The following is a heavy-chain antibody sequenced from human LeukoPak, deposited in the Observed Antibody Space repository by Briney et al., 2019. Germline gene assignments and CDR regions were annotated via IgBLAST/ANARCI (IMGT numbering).Heavy chain of an antibody. CDR1: GFTVSNNY. CDR2: IYSGGST. J-gene: IGHJ4*02. CDR3: ARDGGIPYYFDF. Sequence: GGSLRLSCAASGFTVSNNYMSWVRQAPGKGLEWVSVIYSGGSTYYADSVKGRFTISRHDPKNTLYLQMNSLRPEDTAVYYCARDGGIPYYFDFWGQGTLVTVSS. V-gene: IGHV3-53*04. D-gene: IGHD3-16*01.